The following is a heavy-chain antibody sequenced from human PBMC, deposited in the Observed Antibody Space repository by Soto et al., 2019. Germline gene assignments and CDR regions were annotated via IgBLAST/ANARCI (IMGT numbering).Heavy chain of an antibody. J-gene: IGHJ5*02. CDR2: IYWDDDK. D-gene: IGHD2-2*01. Sequence: SGPTLVKPTQTLTLTCTFSGFSLSTSGVGVGWIRQPPGKALEWLALIYWDDDKRYSPSLKSRLTITKDTSKNQVVLTMTNMDPVDTATYYCAFDVYVVVPAALPTNWFDPWGQGTLVTVSS. CDR3: AFDVYVVVPAALPTNWFDP. CDR1: GFSLSTSGVG. V-gene: IGHV2-5*02.